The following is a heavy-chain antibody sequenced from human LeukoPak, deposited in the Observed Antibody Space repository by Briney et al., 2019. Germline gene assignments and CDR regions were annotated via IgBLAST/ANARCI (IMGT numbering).Heavy chain of an antibody. D-gene: IGHD2-15*01. CDR3: IGGSGAFDI. Sequence: ASVKVSCKASGYTFTSYDINWVRQATGQGLEWMGWMNPNSGNTGYAQKFQGRVTMTRDMSTSTVYMELSSLRSEDTAVYYCIGGSGAFDIWGQGTMVTVSS. CDR2: MNPNSGNT. J-gene: IGHJ3*02. CDR1: GYTFTSYD. V-gene: IGHV1-8*01.